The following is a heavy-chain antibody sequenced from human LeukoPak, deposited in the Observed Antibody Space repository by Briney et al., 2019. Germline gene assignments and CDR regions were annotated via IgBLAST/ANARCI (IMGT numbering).Heavy chain of an antibody. V-gene: IGHV4-59*01. CDR1: GASISSDY. CDR3: ARAGNYYYSSGYYSHFDY. J-gene: IGHJ4*02. D-gene: IGHD3-22*01. Sequence: SETLSLTCTVSGASISSDYWNWIRQPPGKGLEWIGHVYHSGSTNYNPSLKSRVTISVDTSKNQFSLKLSSVTAADTAVYYCARAGNYYYSSGYYSHFDYWGQGTLVAVSS. CDR2: VYHSGST.